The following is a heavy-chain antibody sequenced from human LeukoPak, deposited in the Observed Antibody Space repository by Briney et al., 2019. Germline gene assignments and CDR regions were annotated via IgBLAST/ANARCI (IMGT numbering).Heavy chain of an antibody. CDR1: GFSFSTYA. Sequence: GGSLRLSCAASGFSFSTYAMSWVRQAPGKGLEWVSGVNGNGGSTSYADSVKGRFTIFRDNSKNTAYLQMNSLRVEDTAVYYCAKSLYGGCDYWGQGTVVTVSS. CDR3: AKSLYGGCDY. D-gene: IGHD3-16*02. V-gene: IGHV3-23*01. CDR2: VNGNGGST. J-gene: IGHJ4*02.